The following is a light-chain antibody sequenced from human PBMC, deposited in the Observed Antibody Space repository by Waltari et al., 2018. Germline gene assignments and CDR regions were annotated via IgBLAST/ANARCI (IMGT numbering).Light chain of an antibody. CDR3: QQYGSSIPFT. J-gene: IGKJ3*01. CDR1: QTVTASQ. CDR2: GAS. V-gene: IGKV3-20*01. Sequence: EIVLTQSPATMSVSPGERATLSCRASQTVTASQLAWYQQKPGQAPRLLIYGASTRATGTPDRFIGTGSETDFSLTISGLEPEDFAVYYCQQYGSSIPFTFGPGTK.